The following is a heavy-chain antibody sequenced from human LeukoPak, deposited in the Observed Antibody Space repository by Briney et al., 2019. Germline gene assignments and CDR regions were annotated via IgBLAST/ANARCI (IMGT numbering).Heavy chain of an antibody. CDR3: ARHLIPAAPYDY. V-gene: IGHV3-21*06. CDR2: ITSGRSSV. D-gene: IGHD6-13*01. CDR1: GLRFSNYS. Sequence: GGSLRLSCAASGLRFSNYSMNWVRQAPGKGLEWVSSITSGRSSVNYAESVKGRFTISRDNAKNSLYLHMNSLRAEDTAVYYCARHLIPAAPYDYWGRGTLVTVSS. J-gene: IGHJ4*02.